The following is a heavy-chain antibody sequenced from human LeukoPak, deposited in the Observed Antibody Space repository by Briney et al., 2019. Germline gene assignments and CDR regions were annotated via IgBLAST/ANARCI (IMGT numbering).Heavy chain of an antibody. CDR3: ALGIVTPNLFDY. V-gene: IGHV4-59*01. CDR1: GASISSYY. D-gene: IGHD1-26*01. Sequence: PSETLSLTCSVSGASISSYYWSWIRQPPGKGLEWIGYLYDSDITNYNPSLKSRVAISVDTSKNQLFLNLSSVTAADTAVYYCALGIVTPNLFDYWGQGTLVTVSS. J-gene: IGHJ4*02. CDR2: LYDSDIT.